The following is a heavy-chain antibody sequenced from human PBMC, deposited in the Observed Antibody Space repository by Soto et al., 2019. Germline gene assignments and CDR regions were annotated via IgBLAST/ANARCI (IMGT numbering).Heavy chain of an antibody. V-gene: IGHV3-33*01. D-gene: IGHD3-22*01. Sequence: QVQLVESGGGVVQPGRSLRLSCAASGFSFSTYGMHWVRQAPGKGLECVAVIWFDGSNKQYADSVKGRFTISRDNSKNTLYLQMNSLIVEDTAVYYCARDNSDSGGYYYFDYWGQGTPVTVSS. CDR3: ARDNSDSGGYYYFDY. CDR1: GFSFSTYG. J-gene: IGHJ4*02. CDR2: IWFDGSNK.